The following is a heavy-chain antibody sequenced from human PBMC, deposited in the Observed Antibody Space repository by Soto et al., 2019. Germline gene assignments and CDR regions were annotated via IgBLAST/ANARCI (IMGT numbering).Heavy chain of an antibody. Sequence: QVQLVESGGGVVQPGRSLRLSCAASGFTFSSYGMHWVRQAPGKGLEWVAVIWYDGSNKYYADSVKGRFTISRDNSKNTLYLQMNSLRAEDTAVYYCARDSLPIAVAGILDYWGQGTLVTVSS. D-gene: IGHD6-19*01. V-gene: IGHV3-33*01. CDR1: GFTFSSYG. CDR2: IWYDGSNK. J-gene: IGHJ4*02. CDR3: ARDSLPIAVAGILDY.